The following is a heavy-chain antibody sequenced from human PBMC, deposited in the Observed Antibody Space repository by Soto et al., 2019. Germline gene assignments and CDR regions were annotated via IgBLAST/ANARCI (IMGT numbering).Heavy chain of an antibody. CDR1: GDSMSSSDYY. D-gene: IGHD6-19*01. Sequence: LSLTCAVSGDSMSSSDYYWGWIRQPPGKGLEWIGSIYYSGSTYYNPSLQSRVAISVDTSKNQFSLKLKSVTAADTAIYYCARRTVNIRTFYSGLKIPCFDSLCQGAPVTVSS. CDR2: IYYSGST. V-gene: IGHV4-39*01. J-gene: IGHJ4*02. CDR3: ARRTVNIRTFYSGLKIPCFDS.